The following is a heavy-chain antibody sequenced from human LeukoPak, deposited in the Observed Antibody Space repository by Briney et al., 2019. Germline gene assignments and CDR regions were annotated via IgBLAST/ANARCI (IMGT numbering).Heavy chain of an antibody. V-gene: IGHV3-30*04. J-gene: IGHJ4*02. CDR2: ISYDGSHI. CDR1: GFTFENYA. Sequence: GGSLRLSCVGSGFTFENYAVHWVRQPPGKGLKWMSVISYDGSHIYYADSVEGRFTISRDNSKNTVYLQMNGLGPTDTAVYYCARVGCSWEHCYYDHWGQGTLVTVSS. CDR3: ARVGCSWEHCYYDH. D-gene: IGHD2-15*01.